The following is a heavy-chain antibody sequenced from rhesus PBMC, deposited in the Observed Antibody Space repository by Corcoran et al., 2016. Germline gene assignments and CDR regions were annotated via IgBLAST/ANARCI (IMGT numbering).Heavy chain of an antibody. J-gene: IGHJ4*01. CDR3: ARAVSITAAGTGY. CDR1: TYTFPSYY. CDR2: NNPSNGNT. V-gene: IGHV1-200*01. Sequence: QVQLVQSGAEVKKPGTSVQLSCNASTYTFPSYYINWVRQAPGQVLEWLGWNNPSNGNTVYAQKFQGRVTMTRDTSTTTAYMELNSLRSEDTAVYYCARAVSITAAGTGYWGQGVLVTVSS. D-gene: IGHD6-25*01.